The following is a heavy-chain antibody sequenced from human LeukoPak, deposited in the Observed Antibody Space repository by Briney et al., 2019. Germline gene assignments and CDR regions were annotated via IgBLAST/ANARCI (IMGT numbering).Heavy chain of an antibody. V-gene: IGHV4-34*01. CDR2: INHSGST. CDR1: GGSFGGYY. Sequence: PSETLSLTCAVYGGSFGGYYWSWIRQPPGKGLEWIGEINHSGSTNYNPSLKSRVTISVDTSKKQLSLKLSSVTAADTAVYYCVTYYFDSSGPKKNYWGQGTLVIVSS. J-gene: IGHJ4*02. CDR3: VTYYFDSSGPKKNY. D-gene: IGHD3-22*01.